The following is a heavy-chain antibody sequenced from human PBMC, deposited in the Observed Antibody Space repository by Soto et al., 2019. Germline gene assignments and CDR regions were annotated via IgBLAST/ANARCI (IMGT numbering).Heavy chain of an antibody. V-gene: IGHV3-23*01. CDR1: VFTFSSYA. J-gene: IGHJ4*02. D-gene: IGHD3-16*02. Sequence: GWSLRLSCASSVFTFSSYAMSWVRQAPGKGLEWVSGISGSGDRTHYTDSVKGRFSISRDNSKNTLHLQINSLRAEDTAIYYCAKASTYEYVWGSFRYYFDHWGQGALVTVSS. CDR2: ISGSGDRT. CDR3: AKASTYEYVWGSFRYYFDH.